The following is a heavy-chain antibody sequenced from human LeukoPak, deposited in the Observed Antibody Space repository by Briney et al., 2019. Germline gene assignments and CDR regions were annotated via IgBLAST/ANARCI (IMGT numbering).Heavy chain of an antibody. CDR1: GFSFISYG. D-gene: IGHD4-17*01. CDR2: ISDDGRRK. J-gene: IGHJ4*02. CDR3: AKRPSDYGDYVSYFDY. Sequence: GGSLRLSCAASGFSFISYGMHWVRQAPGKGLEWVGVISDDGRRKDYADSVKGRFTISRDNSKDTLYLQMNSLRAEDTAVYCCAKRPSDYGDYVSYFDYWGQGTLVTVSS. V-gene: IGHV3-30*18.